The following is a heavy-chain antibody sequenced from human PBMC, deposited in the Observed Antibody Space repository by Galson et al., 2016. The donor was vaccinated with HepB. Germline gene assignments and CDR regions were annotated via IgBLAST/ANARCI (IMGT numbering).Heavy chain of an antibody. CDR1: GFTFSDYY. D-gene: IGHD6-19*01. Sequence: SLRLSCAASGFTFSDYYMTWIRQAPGKGLQWASYISSSSSYTSYADSVKGRFTISRDNAKNSLYLQRNSLRGEDTAVYYCARDSSPICGSGCYLDAFDLWGQGTTVTVSS. J-gene: IGHJ3*01. CDR3: ARDSSPICGSGCYLDAFDL. V-gene: IGHV3-11*05. CDR2: ISSSSSYT.